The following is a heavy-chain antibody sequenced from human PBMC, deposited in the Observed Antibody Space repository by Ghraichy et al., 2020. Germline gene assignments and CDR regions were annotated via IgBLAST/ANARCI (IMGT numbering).Heavy chain of an antibody. D-gene: IGHD3-3*01. J-gene: IGHJ6*02. V-gene: IGHV4-59*01. Sequence: SETLSLTCTDSGGSISRYYWSWIQQPPGKGLKWIGYINYSGNTNYNPSLKSRVTISVDTSKNQFSLKLSSVTAADTAAYYCARGGIFGVVTLPYYYGMDVWGQVTTVTVSS. CDR3: ARGGIFGVVTLPYYYGMDV. CDR1: GGSISRYY. CDR2: INYSGNT.